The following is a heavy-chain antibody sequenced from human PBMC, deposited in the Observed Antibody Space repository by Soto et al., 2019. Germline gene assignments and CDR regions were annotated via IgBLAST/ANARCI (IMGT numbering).Heavy chain of an antibody. CDR3: ARTTKLGTEVFDY. D-gene: IGHD7-27*01. Sequence: SETLSLTCTVSGGSISSYYWSWIRQPPGKGLEWIGYIYYSGSTNYNPSLKSRVTISVDTSKNQFSLKLSSVTAADTAVYYCARTTKLGTEVFDYWGQGTLVTVSS. J-gene: IGHJ4*02. CDR1: GGSISSYY. V-gene: IGHV4-59*01. CDR2: IYYSGST.